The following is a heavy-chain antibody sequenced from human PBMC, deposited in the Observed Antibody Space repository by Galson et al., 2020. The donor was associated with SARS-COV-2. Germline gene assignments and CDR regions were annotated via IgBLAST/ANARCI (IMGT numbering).Heavy chain of an antibody. CDR3: ARIQLEITIFGVVVYGMDV. V-gene: IGHV2-26*01. CDR1: GFSLSNARMG. J-gene: IGHJ6*02. Sequence: KMSGPTLVKPTETLTLTCTVSGFSLSNARMGVSWIRQPPGKALEWLAHIFSNDEKPYSTSLKSRLTISKDTSKSQVVLTMTNMDPVDTATYYCARIQLEITIFGVVVYGMDVWGQGTTVTVSS. D-gene: IGHD3-3*01. CDR2: IFSNDEK.